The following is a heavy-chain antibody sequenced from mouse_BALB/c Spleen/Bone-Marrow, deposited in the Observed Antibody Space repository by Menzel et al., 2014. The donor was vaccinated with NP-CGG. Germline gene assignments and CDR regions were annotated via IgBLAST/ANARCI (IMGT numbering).Heavy chain of an antibody. CDR2: IWAGGST. Sequence: VKLVESGPGLVAPSQSQSITCTVSGFSLTSYGVHWVRQPPGKGLEWLGVIWAGGSTNYNSALMSRLSISKDNSKSQVFLEMNSLQTDDTAIYYCAREKYGNDYWGQGTTLTVSS. CDR1: GFSLTSYG. D-gene: IGHD2-10*02. J-gene: IGHJ2*01. V-gene: IGHV2-9*02. CDR3: AREKYGNDY.